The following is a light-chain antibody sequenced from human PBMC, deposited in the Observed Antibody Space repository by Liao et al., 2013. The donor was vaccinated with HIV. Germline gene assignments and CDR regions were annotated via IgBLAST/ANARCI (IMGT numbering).Light chain of an antibody. J-gene: IGLJ1*01. Sequence: SYELTQPPSVSVSPGQTARITCSGDALPKQYAYWYQQKPGQAPVLVIYKDSERPSGIPERFSGSSSGTTVTLTISGVQAEDEADYYCQVWDSSSDLFYVFGTGTKVTVL. CDR1: ALPKQY. V-gene: IGLV3-25*03. CDR2: KDS. CDR3: QVWDSSSDLFYV.